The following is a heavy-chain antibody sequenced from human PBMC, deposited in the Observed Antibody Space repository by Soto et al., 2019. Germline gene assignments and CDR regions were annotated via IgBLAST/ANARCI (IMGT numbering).Heavy chain of an antibody. J-gene: IGHJ2*01. V-gene: IGHV3-11*01. CDR1: GFTFSDYY. D-gene: IGHD6-19*01. CDR2: ISSSGSTI. CDR3: VRAVALYWYFDL. Sequence: VQLLEFGGGLVQPGGSLRLSCAASGFTFSDYYMSWIRQAPGKGLEWVSYISSSGSTIYYADSVKGRFTISRDNAKNSLYLQMNSLRAEDTAVYYCVRAVALYWYFDLWGRGTLVTVSS.